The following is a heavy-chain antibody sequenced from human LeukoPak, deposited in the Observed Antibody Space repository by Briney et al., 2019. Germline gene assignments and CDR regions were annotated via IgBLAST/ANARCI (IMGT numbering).Heavy chain of an antibody. CDR3: ANRPEPPSHLDY. V-gene: IGHV3-23*01. CDR2: ISGSGGST. D-gene: IGHD1-14*01. Sequence: GGSPRLSCAATGFTFSSYAMSWVRQAPGKGLEWVSAISGSGGSTYYADSVKGRFTISRDNSKNTLYLQMNSLRAEDTAVYYCANRPEPPSHLDYWGQGTLVTVSS. J-gene: IGHJ4*02. CDR1: GFTFSSYA.